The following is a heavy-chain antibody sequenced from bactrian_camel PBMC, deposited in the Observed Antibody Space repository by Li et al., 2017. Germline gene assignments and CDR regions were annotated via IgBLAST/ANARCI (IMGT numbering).Heavy chain of an antibody. Sequence: VQLVESGGGSVQVGGSLRLSCVASVDTIGRYCMGWFRQSPGKQREGHGTIAADDSTQYADFVQGRFTISQDNAKNTVYLQMNSLKPEDTAMYYCAADSRPTIRCWDYDPYEYNIWGQGTQVTVST. V-gene: IGHV3S53*01. D-gene: IGHD4*01. CDR1: VDTIGRYC. CDR3: AADSRPTIRCWDYDPYEYNI. CDR2: IAADDST. J-gene: IGHJ4*01.